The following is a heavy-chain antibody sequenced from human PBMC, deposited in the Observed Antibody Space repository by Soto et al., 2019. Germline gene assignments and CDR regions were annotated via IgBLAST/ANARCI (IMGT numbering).Heavy chain of an antibody. D-gene: IGHD3-10*01. CDR2: IYNDGSYT. CDR1: GFIFKMYW. V-gene: IGHV3-74*01. J-gene: IGHJ4*02. Sequence: GGSLRLSCAASGFIFKMYWMHWVRQTPGKGLVWISRIYNDGSYTDYADSVKGRFTISRDNVNDTLYLQMNNLRAEDSGLYYCTRGPRPISTGTGAYWGQGTQITVSS. CDR3: TRGPRPISTGTGAY.